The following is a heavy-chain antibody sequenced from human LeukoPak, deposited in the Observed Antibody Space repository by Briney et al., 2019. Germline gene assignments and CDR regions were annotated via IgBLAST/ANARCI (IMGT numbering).Heavy chain of an antibody. D-gene: IGHD6-19*01. CDR3: AKGDSSVLFDY. CDR1: GFTFSSYA. Sequence: GGSLRLPCAASGFTFSSYAMSWVRQAPGKGLEWVSAISGSGGSTYYADSVKGRFTTSRDNSKNTLYLQMNSLRGEDTAVYHCAKGDSSVLFDYWGQGSLVTVSS. V-gene: IGHV3-23*01. J-gene: IGHJ4*02. CDR2: ISGSGGST.